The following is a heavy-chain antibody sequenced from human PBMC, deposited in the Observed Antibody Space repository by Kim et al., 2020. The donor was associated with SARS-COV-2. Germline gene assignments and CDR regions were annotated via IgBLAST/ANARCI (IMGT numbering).Heavy chain of an antibody. CDR1: GFTFSSYS. Sequence: GGSLRLSCAASGFTFSSYSMNWVRQAPGKGLEWVSSISSSSSYIYYADSVKGRFTISRDNAKNSLYLQMNSLRAEDTAVYYCARDPHIVVVVAAMRGMDVWGQGTTVTVSS. D-gene: IGHD2-15*01. J-gene: IGHJ6*02. CDR2: ISSSSSYI. CDR3: ARDPHIVVVVAAMRGMDV. V-gene: IGHV3-21*01.